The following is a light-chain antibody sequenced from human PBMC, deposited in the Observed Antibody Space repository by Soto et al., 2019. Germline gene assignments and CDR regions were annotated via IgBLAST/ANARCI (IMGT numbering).Light chain of an antibody. V-gene: IGKV3-20*01. Sequence: EIVLTQSPGTLSLSPGERATLSCRASQSVSSSYLAWYQQKPGQAPRLLIYGASSRATGIPDRFSGSGSGTDFTLTISRLEPEDFAVYYCQQYGSSLSITFGQGTRLXI. CDR3: QQYGSSLSIT. CDR2: GAS. CDR1: QSVSSSY. J-gene: IGKJ5*01.